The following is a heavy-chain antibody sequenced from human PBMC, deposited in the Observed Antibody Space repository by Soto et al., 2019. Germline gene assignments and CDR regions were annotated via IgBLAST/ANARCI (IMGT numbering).Heavy chain of an antibody. V-gene: IGHV1-18*01. D-gene: IGHD3-22*01. Sequence: QVQLVQSGAEVKKPGASVKVSCKASGYTFTNYGISWVRQATGQGLEWMGWISAHNGNTNYAQNFQGRVTMTTDTSTSTAYMELRSLRSDDTALYYCARDGYYYDSSPYYPPFDYWCQGTLVTVSS. CDR2: ISAHNGNT. CDR3: ARDGYYYDSSPYYPPFDY. CDR1: GYTFTNYG. J-gene: IGHJ4*02.